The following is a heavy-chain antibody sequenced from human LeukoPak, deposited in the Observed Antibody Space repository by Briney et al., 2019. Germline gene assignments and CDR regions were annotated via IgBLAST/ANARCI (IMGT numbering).Heavy chain of an antibody. Sequence: SETLSLTCTVSGGSTSSYYWSWIRQPPGKGLEWIGYIYYSGSTNYNPSLKSRVTISVDTSKNQFSLKLSSVTAADTAVYYCARAADMVATVNFDYWGQGTLVTVSS. D-gene: IGHD5-12*01. CDR2: IYYSGST. J-gene: IGHJ4*02. CDR1: GGSTSSYY. CDR3: ARAADMVATVNFDY. V-gene: IGHV4-59*01.